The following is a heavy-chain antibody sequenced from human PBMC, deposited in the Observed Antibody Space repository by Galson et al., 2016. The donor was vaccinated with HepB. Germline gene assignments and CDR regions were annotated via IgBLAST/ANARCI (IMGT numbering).Heavy chain of an antibody. J-gene: IGHJ5*02. D-gene: IGHD3-16*01. Sequence: SETLSLTCTVSGGSISTYYWSWIRQPPGKGLEWIGYIYHTGSTNYNPSLKSRFIISVDTSENQFALNLSSVTAADTAVYYCARSSDPFRWFGPWGQGTLVTVSS. CDR3: ARSSDPFRWFGP. V-gene: IGHV4-59*01. CDR1: GGSISTYY. CDR2: IYHTGST.